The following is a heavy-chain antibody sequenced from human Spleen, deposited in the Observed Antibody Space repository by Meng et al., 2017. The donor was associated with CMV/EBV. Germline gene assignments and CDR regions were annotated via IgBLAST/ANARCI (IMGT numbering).Heavy chain of an antibody. V-gene: IGHV5-51*01. CDR3: AGAPSSSWSGNYYQYGMDV. D-gene: IGHD6-13*01. CDR2: IYPGDSDT. Sequence: KVSCKGSGYIFTSYWIAWVRQMPGKGLEWMGIIYPGDSDTRYSPSFQGQVTISADKSISTAYLQWSSLKASDSAMYYCAGAPSSSWSGNYYQYGMDVWGQGTTVTVSS. CDR1: GYIFTSYW. J-gene: IGHJ6*02.